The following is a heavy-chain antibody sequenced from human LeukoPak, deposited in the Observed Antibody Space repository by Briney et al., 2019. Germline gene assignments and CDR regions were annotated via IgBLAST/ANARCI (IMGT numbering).Heavy chain of an antibody. J-gene: IGHJ4*02. Sequence: GSLRLSCAASGFTFSSYAMHWVRQAPGKGLEWVAVISYDGSNKYYADSVKGRFTISRDNSKNTLYLQMNSLRAEDTAVYYCAGSISSFTGRDYWGQGTLVTVSS. CDR3: AGSISSFTGRDY. V-gene: IGHV3-30*04. CDR1: GFTFSSYA. CDR2: ISYDGSNK. D-gene: IGHD3-10*01.